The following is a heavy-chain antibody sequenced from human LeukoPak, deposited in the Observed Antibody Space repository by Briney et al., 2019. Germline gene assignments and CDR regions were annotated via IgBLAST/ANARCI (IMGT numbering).Heavy chain of an antibody. CDR1: GFTFSNYW. CDR3: ARDWGAAGLWDY. CDR2: IKEDGSEK. V-gene: IGHV3-7*05. D-gene: IGHD6-25*01. J-gene: IGHJ4*02. Sequence: GGSLRLSCASSGFTFSNYWMSWVRQAPGKGLEWVANIKEDGSEKDYVDSVKGRFTISRDNAKNSLYLQMNSLRAEDTAIYYCARDWGAAGLWDYWGQGTLFTVSS.